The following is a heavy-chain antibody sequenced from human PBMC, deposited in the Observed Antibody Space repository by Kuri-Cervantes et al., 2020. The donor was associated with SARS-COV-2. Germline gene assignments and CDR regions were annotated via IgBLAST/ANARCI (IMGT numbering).Heavy chain of an antibody. CDR1: GFTSSNYG. J-gene: IGHJ4*02. CDR2: ISSSGHRA. Sequence: GESLKISCAASGFTSSNYGMNWVRQAPGKGLEWLSFISSSGHRADYADSVSGRFTISRDNSKNTLYLQMNSLRAEDTATYFCARDTGWYVFDYWGRGTLVTVSS. D-gene: IGHD6-19*01. CDR3: ARDTGWYVFDY. V-gene: IGHV3-23*01.